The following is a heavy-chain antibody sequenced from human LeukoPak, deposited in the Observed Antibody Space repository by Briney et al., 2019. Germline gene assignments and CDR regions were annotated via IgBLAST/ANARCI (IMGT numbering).Heavy chain of an antibody. V-gene: IGHV1-69*13. Sequence: ASVKVSCKASGGTFSSYAISWVRQAPGQGLEWMGGIIPIFGTANYAQKFQGRVTITADESTSTAYMELSSLRSEDTAVYYCATEYYGDYVEGGNRGQGTLVTVSS. D-gene: IGHD4-17*01. J-gene: IGHJ4*02. CDR2: IIPIFGTA. CDR3: ATEYYGDYVEGGN. CDR1: GGTFSSYA.